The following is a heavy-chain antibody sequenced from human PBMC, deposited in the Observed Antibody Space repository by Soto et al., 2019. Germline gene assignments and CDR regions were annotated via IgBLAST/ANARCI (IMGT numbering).Heavy chain of an antibody. J-gene: IGHJ4*02. CDR3: AREFGIPSCGIPKARCIAAADDECCYFDY. CDR2: ISSSGSTI. Sequence: EVQLVESGGGLVQPGGSLRLSCAASGFTFSSYEMNWVRQAPGKGLEWVSYISSSGSTIYYADSVKGRFTISRDNAKNSLYLQMNSLRAEDTAVYYCAREFGIPSCGIPKARCIAAADDECCYFDYWGQGTLVTVSS. CDR1: GFTFSSYE. V-gene: IGHV3-48*03. D-gene: IGHD6-13*01.